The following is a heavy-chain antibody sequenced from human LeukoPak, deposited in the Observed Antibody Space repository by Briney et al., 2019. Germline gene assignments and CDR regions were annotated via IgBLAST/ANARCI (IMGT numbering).Heavy chain of an antibody. D-gene: IGHD6-19*01. Sequence: GGSLRLSCAASGFTFSSYAMSWVRQAPGKGLEWVSAISGSGGSTYYADSVKGRFTISRENSKNTLYLQMNSLRAEDTAVYYCAKAQVAVSVVQYFDYWGQGTLVTVSS. CDR3: AKAQVAVSVVQYFDY. CDR1: GFTFSSYA. V-gene: IGHV3-23*01. CDR2: ISGSGGST. J-gene: IGHJ4*02.